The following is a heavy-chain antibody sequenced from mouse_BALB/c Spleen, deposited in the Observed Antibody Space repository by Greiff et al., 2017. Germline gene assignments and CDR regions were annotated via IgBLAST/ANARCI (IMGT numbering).Heavy chain of an antibody. CDR2: IYPGDGDT. CDR3: ARSGTGFAY. D-gene: IGHD3-3*01. J-gene: IGHJ3*01. V-gene: IGHV1-80*01. Sequence: QVHVKQSGAELVRPGSSVKISCKASGYAFSSYWMNWVKQRPGQGLEWIGQIYPGDGDTNYNGKFKGKATLTADKSSSTAYMQLSSLTSEDSAVYFCARSGTGFAYWGQGTLVTVSA. CDR1: GYAFSSYW.